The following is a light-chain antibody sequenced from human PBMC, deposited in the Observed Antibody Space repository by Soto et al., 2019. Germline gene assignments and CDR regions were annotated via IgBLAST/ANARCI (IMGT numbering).Light chain of an antibody. V-gene: IGLV1-40*01. J-gene: IGLJ3*02. CDR3: QSYDSDVSAWV. Sequence: QSVLTQPPSVSGAPGQTVTISCAGTSSNIGSNYDVHRYQHLPGTAPKLLIFGYTNRPSGVPDRFSGSKSGTSASLAITGLQSEDEAAYYCQSYDSDVSAWVFGGGTKVTVL. CDR2: GYT. CDR1: SSNIGSNYD.